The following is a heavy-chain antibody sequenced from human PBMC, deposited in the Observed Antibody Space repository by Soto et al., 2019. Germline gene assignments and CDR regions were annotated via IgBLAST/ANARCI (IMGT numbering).Heavy chain of an antibody. D-gene: IGHD3-22*01. J-gene: IGHJ6*02. CDR1: GYTFTSYY. V-gene: IGHV1-46*01. Sequence: EASVKVSCKASGYTFTSYYMHWVRQAPGQGLEWMGIINPSGGSTSYAQKFQGRVTMTRDTSTSTVYMELSSLRSEDTAVYYCASSSTMSASTYYYDSSGYYSTLDGMDVWGQGTTVTVSS. CDR2: INPSGGST. CDR3: ASSSTMSASTYYYDSSGYYSTLDGMDV.